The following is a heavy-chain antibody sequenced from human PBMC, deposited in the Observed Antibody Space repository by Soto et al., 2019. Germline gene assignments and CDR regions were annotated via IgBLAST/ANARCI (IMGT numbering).Heavy chain of an antibody. Sequence: SETLSLTCAVYGGSFSGYYWSWIRQPPGKGLEWIGEINHSGSTNYNPSLKSRVTISVDTSKNQFSLKLSSVTAADTAVYYCARGVYCSSTTCYWGMDVWGQGTTVT. CDR1: GGSFSGYY. V-gene: IGHV4-34*01. CDR2: INHSGST. CDR3: ARGVYCSSTTCYWGMDV. D-gene: IGHD2-2*01. J-gene: IGHJ6*02.